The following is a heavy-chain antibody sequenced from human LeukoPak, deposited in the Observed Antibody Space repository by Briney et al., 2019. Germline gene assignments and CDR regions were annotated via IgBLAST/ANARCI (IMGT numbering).Heavy chain of an antibody. V-gene: IGHV4-39*01. CDR3: ARLWSGYRPPDY. CDR2: IYYSGST. CDR1: GGSISSSFYY. J-gene: IGHJ4*02. D-gene: IGHD3-3*01. Sequence: SKTLSLTCTVSGGSISSSFYYWGWIRQPPGKGLEWIGSIYYSGSTYYNPSLKSRVTISVDTSKNRVSLRLSSLTAADTAVYYCARLWSGYRPPDYWGQGTLVTVSS.